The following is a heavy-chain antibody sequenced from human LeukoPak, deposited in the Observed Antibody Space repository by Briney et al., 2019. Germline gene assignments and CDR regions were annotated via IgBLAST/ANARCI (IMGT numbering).Heavy chain of an antibody. CDR2: IYYSGST. D-gene: IGHD6-19*01. J-gene: IGHJ4*02. CDR1: GGSISSYY. V-gene: IGHV4-59*01. CDR3: ARAPSSGWDTSPFDY. Sequence: PSETLSLTCTVSGGSISSYYWSWIRQPPGKGLEWIGYIYYSGSTNYNPSLKSRVTISVDTSKNQFSLKLSSVTAADTAVYYCARAPSSGWDTSPFDYWGQGTLVTVSS.